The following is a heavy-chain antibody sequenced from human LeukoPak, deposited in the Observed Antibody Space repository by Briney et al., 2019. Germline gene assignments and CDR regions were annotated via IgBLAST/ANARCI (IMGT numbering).Heavy chain of an antibody. CDR2: IYYSGST. Sequence: SETLSLTCTVSGGSISSYYWTWIRQSPRKGLEWIGYIYYSGSTDYNPSLKSRVTMSVDTSRNQFSLKLTSVTAADMAVYYCARGYQPPSDFDYWGQGALVTVSS. D-gene: IGHD2-2*01. CDR1: GGSISSYY. J-gene: IGHJ4*02. CDR3: ARGYQPPSDFDY. V-gene: IGHV4-59*01.